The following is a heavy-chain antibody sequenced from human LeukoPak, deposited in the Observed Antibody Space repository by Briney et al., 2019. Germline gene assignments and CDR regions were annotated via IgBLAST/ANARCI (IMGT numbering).Heavy chain of an antibody. D-gene: IGHD5-18*01. CDR2: ISGSST. CDR3: VKGPQVGDGYHPDY. Sequence: PGDSLRLXCAASGFSLGEYAMSWDRQAPGKGPEWVSAISGSSTYYSDSVKGRFTISRDTSKTTVYLQMNVLREDDTALYYCVKGPQVGDGYHPDYWGQGTLVTVS. J-gene: IGHJ4*02. CDR1: GFSLGEYA. V-gene: IGHV3-23*05.